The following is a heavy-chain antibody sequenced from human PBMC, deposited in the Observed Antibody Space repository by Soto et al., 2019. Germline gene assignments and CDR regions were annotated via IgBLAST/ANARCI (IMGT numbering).Heavy chain of an antibody. J-gene: IGHJ5*02. CDR1: GGSFSGYY. D-gene: IGHD6-13*01. Sequence: SETLSLTCAVYGGSFSGYYWTWIRQPPGKGLEWIGEINHSGSTNYNPSLKSRVAISVDTSKNQFSLKLSSVTAADTGVYYCARQSSSWTPTWFDPWGQGTLVTVSS. CDR2: INHSGST. V-gene: IGHV4-34*01. CDR3: ARQSSSWTPTWFDP.